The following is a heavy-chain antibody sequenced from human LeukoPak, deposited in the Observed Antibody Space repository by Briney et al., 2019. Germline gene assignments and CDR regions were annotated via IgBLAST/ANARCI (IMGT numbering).Heavy chain of an antibody. CDR2: ISYDGSNK. CDR1: GFTFSSCA. Sequence: GGSLRLSCAASGFTFSSCAMHWVRQAPGKGLEWVAVISYDGSNKYYADSVKGRFTISRDNSKNTLYLQMNSLRAEDTAVYYCARDSKEYYFGYWGQGTLVTVSS. CDR3: ARDSKEYYFGY. V-gene: IGHV3-30*04. J-gene: IGHJ4*02.